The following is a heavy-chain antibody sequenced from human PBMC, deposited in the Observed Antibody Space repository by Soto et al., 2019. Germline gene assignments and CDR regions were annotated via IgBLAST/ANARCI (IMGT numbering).Heavy chain of an antibody. D-gene: IGHD3-16*01. V-gene: IGHV4-59*08. CDR3: ARSYGWAFDI. J-gene: IGHJ3*02. Sequence: QVQLQESGPGLVKPSETLSLTCTVSGGSISSYYLSWIRQPPGKGLEWIGYIYYSGSTNYNHSIKSRVTISVNTSKNQFALKVISGTAADTAVYYCARSYGWAFDIWGQGTMVTFSS. CDR1: GGSISSYY. CDR2: IYYSGST.